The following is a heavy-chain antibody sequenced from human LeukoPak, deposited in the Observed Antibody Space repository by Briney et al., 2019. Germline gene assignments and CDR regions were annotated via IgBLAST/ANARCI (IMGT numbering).Heavy chain of an antibody. J-gene: IGHJ5*02. CDR2: INGDGSER. CDR1: KFTFTTSW. V-gene: IGHV3-7*01. CDR3: ARDNAYNWFDP. Sequence: GGSLRLSCAASKFTFTTSWMTWVRQAPGKGLEWVANINGDGSERTYVDSVKGRFTVSRDNAKNSLYLQMNSLGVDDTAVYYCARDNAYNWFDPWGQGTLVTVSS.